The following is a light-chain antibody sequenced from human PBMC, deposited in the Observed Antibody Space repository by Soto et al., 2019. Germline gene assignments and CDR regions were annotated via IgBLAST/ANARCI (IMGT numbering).Light chain of an antibody. Sequence: TLSLSPGERATLSCRASQSVSSYLAWYQQKPGQAPRLLIYDTSTRATGVPTRFSGSRSGAEFTLTIISLQSEDFALYYSPPSTILPLSSAGGTKVDIK. V-gene: IGKV3-15*01. CDR3: PPSTILPLS. CDR1: QSVSSY. J-gene: IGKJ4*01. CDR2: DTS.